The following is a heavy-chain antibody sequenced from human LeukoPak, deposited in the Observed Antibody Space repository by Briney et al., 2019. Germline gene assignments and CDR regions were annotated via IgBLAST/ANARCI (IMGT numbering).Heavy chain of an antibody. CDR2: ISYDGSNK. V-gene: IGHV3-30*03. CDR1: GFTFSSYG. CDR3: ARENGYCSGSDCYSYFDS. D-gene: IGHD2-15*01. J-gene: IGHJ4*02. Sequence: GGSLRLSCAASGFTFSSYGMHWVRQAPGKGLEWVAVISYDGSNKYYADSVKGRFTISRDNSKNTLYLQMNSLRAEDTAVYFCARENGYCSGSDCYSYFDSWGQGTLVTVSS.